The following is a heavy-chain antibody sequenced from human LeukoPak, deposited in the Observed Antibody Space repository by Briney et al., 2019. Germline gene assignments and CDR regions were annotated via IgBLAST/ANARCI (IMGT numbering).Heavy chain of an antibody. J-gene: IGHJ6*03. CDR1: GFTFSSSW. D-gene: IGHD3-10*01. CDR2: INSDGSST. V-gene: IGHV3-74*01. CDR3: ARVLSGRGSLYDYYYYMDV. Sequence: GGSLRLSCAASGFTFSSSWMHWVRQAPGKGLVWVARINSDGSSTSHADSVKGRFTISRDISKNTLYLQMNSLRAEDTAVYYCARVLSGRGSLYDYYYYMDVWGKGTTVTISS.